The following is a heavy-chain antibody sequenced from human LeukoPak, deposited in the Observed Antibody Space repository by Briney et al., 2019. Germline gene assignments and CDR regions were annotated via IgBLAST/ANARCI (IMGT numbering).Heavy chain of an antibody. CDR3: ARVSSSGWYYFDY. D-gene: IGHD6-19*01. Sequence: ASVKVSCKASGYTFIDYYIHWVRQAPGQGLEWMGWINPKSGGTKYAQKFQGRFTMTRDTSISTAYMELSRLTSDDTAVYYCARVSSSGWYYFDYWGQGTLVTVSS. CDR1: GYTFIDYY. V-gene: IGHV1-2*02. CDR2: INPKSGGT. J-gene: IGHJ4*02.